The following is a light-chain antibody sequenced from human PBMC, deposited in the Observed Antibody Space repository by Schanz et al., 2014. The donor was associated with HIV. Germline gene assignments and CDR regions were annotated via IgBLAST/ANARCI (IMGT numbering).Light chain of an antibody. V-gene: IGLV2-14*02. CDR2: DVT. CDR1: SSDVGSYNL. CDR3: SSYTSSSTRV. J-gene: IGLJ1*01. Sequence: QSALTQPASVSGSPGQSITISCTGTSSDVGSYNLVSWYQQHPGRAPKLLVYDVTNRPSGVSSRFSGSKSGNTASLTISGLQPEDEADYYCSSYTSSSTRVFGTGTKLTVL.